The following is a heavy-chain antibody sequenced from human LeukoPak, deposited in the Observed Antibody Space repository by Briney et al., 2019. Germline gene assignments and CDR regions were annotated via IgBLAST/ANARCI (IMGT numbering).Heavy chain of an antibody. CDR2: IYYSGST. Sequence: PSETLSLTCTVSGGSISSSSYYWGWIRQPPGKGLEWIGSIYYSGSTYYNLSLKSRVTISVDTSKNQFSLKLSSVTAADTAVYYCARGYYDSSGYYLPVLFDYWGQGTLVTVSS. CDR3: ARGYYDSSGYYLPVLFDY. J-gene: IGHJ4*02. D-gene: IGHD3-22*01. V-gene: IGHV4-39*01. CDR1: GGSISSSSYY.